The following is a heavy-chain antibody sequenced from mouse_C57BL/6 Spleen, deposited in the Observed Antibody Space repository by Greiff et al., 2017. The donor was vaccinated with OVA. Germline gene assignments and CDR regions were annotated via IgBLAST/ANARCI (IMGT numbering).Heavy chain of an antibody. Sequence: QVQLQQPGAELVRPGSSVKLSCKASGYTFTSYWMDWVKQRPGQGLEWIGNIYPSDSETHYNQKFKDKATLTVDKSSSTAYMQLSSLTSEDAAVYYCARGELGRAWFAYWGQGTLVTVSA. D-gene: IGHD4-1*01. CDR2: IYPSDSET. CDR1: GYTFTSYW. CDR3: ARGELGRAWFAY. J-gene: IGHJ3*01. V-gene: IGHV1-61*01.